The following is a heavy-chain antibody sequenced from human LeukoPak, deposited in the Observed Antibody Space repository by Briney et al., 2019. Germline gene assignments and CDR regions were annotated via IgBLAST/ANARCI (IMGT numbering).Heavy chain of an antibody. CDR1: GYTFTGYY. CDR2: INPNSGGT. Sequence: VASVEVSCKASGYTFTGYYMHWVRQAPGQGLEWMGWINPNSGGTNYAQKFQGRVTTTRDTSISTAYMELSRLRSDDTAVYYCARDQGIPTYYYGMDVWGQGTTVTVSS. V-gene: IGHV1-2*02. J-gene: IGHJ6*02. CDR3: ARDQGIPTYYYGMDV.